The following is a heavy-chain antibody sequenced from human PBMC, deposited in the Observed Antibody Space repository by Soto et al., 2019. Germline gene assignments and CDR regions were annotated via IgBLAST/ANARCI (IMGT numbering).Heavy chain of an antibody. D-gene: IGHD6-13*01. J-gene: IGHJ5*02. CDR1: GGSFSGYY. V-gene: IGHV4-34*01. CDR2: INHSGST. Sequence: SETLSLTCAVYGGSFSGYYWSWIRQPPGKGLEWIGEINHSGSTNYNPSLKSRVTISVDTSKNQLSLKLSSVTAADTAVYYCARAGGSSSSWYSVLTHRRDNWFDPWGQGTLVTVSS. CDR3: ARAGGSSSSWYSVLTHRRDNWFDP.